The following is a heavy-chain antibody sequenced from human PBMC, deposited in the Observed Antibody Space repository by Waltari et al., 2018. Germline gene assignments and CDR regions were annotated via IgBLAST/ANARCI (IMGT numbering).Heavy chain of an antibody. D-gene: IGHD3-10*01. J-gene: IGHJ6*02. V-gene: IGHV3-74*01. CDR3: ARQWFRDV. CDR2: INSDGIIT. CDR1: GVTFSSYW. Sequence: EVQLVESGGDLVQPGGSLRLSCAASGVTFSSYWMHWVRQAPGKGRVCVSRINSDGIITTDADSVKGRFTSSRDNAKNTLYLQMNSLRAEDTAVYYCARQWFRDVWGQGTTVTVSS.